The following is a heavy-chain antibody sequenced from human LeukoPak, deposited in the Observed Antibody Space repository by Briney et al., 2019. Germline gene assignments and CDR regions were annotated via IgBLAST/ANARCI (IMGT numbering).Heavy chain of an antibody. Sequence: SEALSLTCTVSGGSIRGYYWSWIRQPPGKGLEYIGYIYYSGITNYNPSLKSRVTISVDTSKNQFSLRLNSVTAADTAMYYCARGFDSSSGWYPAFDIWGHGTMGTVSS. D-gene: IGHD6-19*01. CDR2: IYYSGIT. CDR3: ARGFDSSSGWYPAFDI. J-gene: IGHJ3*02. CDR1: GGSIRGYY. V-gene: IGHV4-59*01.